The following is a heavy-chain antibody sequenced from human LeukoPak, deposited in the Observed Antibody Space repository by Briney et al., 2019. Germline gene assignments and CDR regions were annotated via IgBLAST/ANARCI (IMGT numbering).Heavy chain of an antibody. V-gene: IGHV3-7*01. CDR3: VRDRGWFHFDL. CDR2: NKEDGTIK. CDR1: GFTLSNYW. Sequence: TGGSLRLSCAASGFTLSNYWMTWIHQAPGKGLEWVAHNKEDGTIKDYMDSVKGRFTISRDNTKNSLFLQLSSLRAEDTAVYYCVRDRGWFHFDLWGQGTLVTVSS. J-gene: IGHJ4*02. D-gene: IGHD3-10*01.